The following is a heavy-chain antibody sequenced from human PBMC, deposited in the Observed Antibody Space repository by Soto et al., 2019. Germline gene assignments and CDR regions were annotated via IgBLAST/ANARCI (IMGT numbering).Heavy chain of an antibody. Sequence: VGSPRLSCAPSGFTFRRFVMNWVRQAPWKWTEWVSYISISVITIYYADYVKVLFTISRDTAKNSLYLQMNSLRAEYTAVYYCARESFVLDYWGQETLVAVS. V-gene: IGHV3-48*03. D-gene: IGHD2-21*01. J-gene: IGHJ4*02. CDR2: ISISVITI. CDR1: GFTFRRFV. CDR3: ARESFVLDY.